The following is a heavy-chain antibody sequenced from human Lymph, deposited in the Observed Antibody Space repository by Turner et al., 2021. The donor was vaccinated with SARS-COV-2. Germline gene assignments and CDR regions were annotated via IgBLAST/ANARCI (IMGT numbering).Heavy chain of an antibody. J-gene: IGHJ4*02. CDR1: GFTFSSYA. Sequence: VQLVESGGSVVQPGRSLKLYCAASGFTFSSYAMHWVLQAPGKGLEWVARISYDGNNKYFADSVRGRFTISRDNSKNTLYLQMNSLRAEDTAVYYCARGLSGNYYFFDYWGQGTLVTVSS. D-gene: IGHD1-26*01. V-gene: IGHV3-30-3*01. CDR3: ARGLSGNYYFFDY. CDR2: ISYDGNNK.